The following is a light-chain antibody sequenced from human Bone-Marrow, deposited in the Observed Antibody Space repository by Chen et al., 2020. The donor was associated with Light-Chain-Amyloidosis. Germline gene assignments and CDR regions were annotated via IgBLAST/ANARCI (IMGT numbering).Light chain of an antibody. V-gene: IGLV2-14*01. CDR1: NRDVGTYNY. J-gene: IGLJ1*01. CDR2: EVS. Sequence: QSALTQPASVSGSPGQSITISCTGTNRDVGTYNYVSWYQQHPGKAPKLIIFEVSNRPSGVSNRFSGSKSANTASLTISGLQAEDEADYYCSSYTTFGTGTRVTVL. CDR3: SSYTT.